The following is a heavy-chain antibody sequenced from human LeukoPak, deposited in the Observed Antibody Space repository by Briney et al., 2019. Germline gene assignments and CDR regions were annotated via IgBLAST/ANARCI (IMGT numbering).Heavy chain of an antibody. V-gene: IGHV1-18*01. Sequence: ASVKVSCKASGYTLTSQGIIWVRQAPGQGLEWMGWISAYNGNTNYAQKLQGRVTMTTDTSTNTAYMELRSLRADDTAVYYCAKTAGTGSVDSWGQGILVTVSS. CDR3: AKTAGTGSVDS. CDR2: ISAYNGNT. J-gene: IGHJ4*02. CDR1: GYTLTSQG. D-gene: IGHD3-10*01.